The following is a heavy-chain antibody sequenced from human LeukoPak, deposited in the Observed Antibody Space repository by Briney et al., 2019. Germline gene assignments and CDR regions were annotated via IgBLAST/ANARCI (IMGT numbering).Heavy chain of an antibody. CDR2: ISSNGGTT. CDR3: VTYSASWYG. CDR1: GFTFSTYG. V-gene: IGHV3-64D*06. J-gene: IGHJ4*02. D-gene: IGHD6-13*01. Sequence: GGSLRLSCSASGFTFSTYGMHWVRHAPGKGLEYVSTISSNGGTTYYADSVKGRFTVSRDNPKNTLYLQVSSLRAEDTAVYYCVTYSASWYGWGQGTLVTVSS.